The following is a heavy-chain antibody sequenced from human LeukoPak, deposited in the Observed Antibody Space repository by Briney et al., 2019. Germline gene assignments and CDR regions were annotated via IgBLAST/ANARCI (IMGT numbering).Heavy chain of an antibody. CDR3: ARDRTEQWTVYYYGMDV. CDR1: GYTFTSYD. Sequence: ASVKVSCKASGYTFTSYDINWVRQATGQGLEWMGWMNPNSGNTGYAQKFQGRVSMTRDTSTSTAYMELSSLTSEDTAVYYCARDRTEQWTVYYYGMDVWGQGTTVTVSS. D-gene: IGHD6-19*01. CDR2: MNPNSGNT. J-gene: IGHJ6*02. V-gene: IGHV1-8*01.